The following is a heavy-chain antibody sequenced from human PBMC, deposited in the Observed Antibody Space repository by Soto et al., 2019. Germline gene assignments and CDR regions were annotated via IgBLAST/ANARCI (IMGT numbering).Heavy chain of an antibody. V-gene: IGHV4-34*01. Sequence: AETLSLTCAVYIGSFSGDYWSWIRQPTGKGLEWIGEIYHGLSIVYNPSLKSRVTISGDSSKNQFSLKLSSVTAADTDVYYCARHGGYSFDYWGQGTLVTVSS. J-gene: IGHJ4*02. CDR1: IGSFSGDY. CDR3: ARHGGYSFDY. CDR2: IYHGLSI. D-gene: IGHD3-16*01.